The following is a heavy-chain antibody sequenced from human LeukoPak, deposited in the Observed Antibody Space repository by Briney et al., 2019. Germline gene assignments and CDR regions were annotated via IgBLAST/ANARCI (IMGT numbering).Heavy chain of an antibody. V-gene: IGHV1-8*01. CDR1: EYTFTSYD. J-gene: IGHJ4*02. Sequence: ASVKVSCKASEYTFTSYDINWVRQATGQRLEWMGWMNPNSGNTGYAQKFQGRVTMTRNTSISTAYVELSSLTFEDTAVYYCARGRHPGPTWISEYWGQGTLVTVSS. CDR2: MNPNSGNT. D-gene: IGHD5-12*01. CDR3: ARGRHPGPTWISEY.